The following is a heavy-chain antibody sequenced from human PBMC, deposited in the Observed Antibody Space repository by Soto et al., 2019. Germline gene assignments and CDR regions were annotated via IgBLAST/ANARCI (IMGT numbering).Heavy chain of an antibody. CDR2: IWYDGSNK. CDR3: ARDRVGATIYYCYGMDV. D-gene: IGHD1-26*01. CDR1: GFTFSSYG. V-gene: IGHV3-33*01. Sequence: QVQLVESGGGVVQPGRSLRLSCAASGFTFSSYGMHWVRQAPGKGLEWVAVIWYDGSNKYYADSVKGRFTISRDNSKNTLYLQMNSLRAEDTAVYYCARDRVGATIYYCYGMDVWGQGTTVTVSS. J-gene: IGHJ6*02.